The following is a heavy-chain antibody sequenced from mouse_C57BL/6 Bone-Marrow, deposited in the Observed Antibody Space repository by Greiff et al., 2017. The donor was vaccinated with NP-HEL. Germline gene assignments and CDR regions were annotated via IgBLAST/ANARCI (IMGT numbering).Heavy chain of an antibody. V-gene: IGHV1-19*01. D-gene: IGHD4-1*01. CDR3: ARTLAQDWWYFDV. Sequence: EVQLQQSGPVLVKPGASVKMSCKASGYTFTDYYMNWVKQSHGKSLEWIGVINPYNGGTSYNQKFKGKATLTVDKSSSTAYMELNSLTSEDSAVYYCARTLAQDWWYFDVWGTGTTVTVSS. CDR2: INPYNGGT. CDR1: GYTFTDYY. J-gene: IGHJ1*03.